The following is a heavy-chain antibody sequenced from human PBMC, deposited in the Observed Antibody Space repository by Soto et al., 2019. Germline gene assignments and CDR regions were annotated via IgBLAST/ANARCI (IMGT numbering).Heavy chain of an antibody. CDR2: ISSSSSYI. J-gene: IGHJ5*02. V-gene: IGHV3-21*01. CDR1: GFTFSSYS. CDR3: ARDLKAAAVP. D-gene: IGHD6-13*01. Sequence: GGSLRLSCAASGFTFSSYSMNWVRQAPGKGLEWVSSISSSSSYIYYADPVKGRFTISRDNAKNSLYLQMNSLRAEDTAVYYCARDLKAAAVPWGQGTLVTVSS.